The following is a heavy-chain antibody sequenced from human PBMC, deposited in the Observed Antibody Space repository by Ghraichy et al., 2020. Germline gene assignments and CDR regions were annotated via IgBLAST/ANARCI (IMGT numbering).Heavy chain of an antibody. Sequence: GESLNISCAASGFTFSSYWMSWVRQAPGKGLEWVANIKQDGSEKYYVDSVKGRFTISRDNAKNSLYLQMNSLRAEDTAVYYCARDTVVVVAATLSYYYYGMDVWGQGTTVTVSS. V-gene: IGHV3-7*01. CDR3: ARDTVVVVAATLSYYYYGMDV. CDR2: IKQDGSEK. CDR1: GFTFSSYW. D-gene: IGHD2-15*01. J-gene: IGHJ6*02.